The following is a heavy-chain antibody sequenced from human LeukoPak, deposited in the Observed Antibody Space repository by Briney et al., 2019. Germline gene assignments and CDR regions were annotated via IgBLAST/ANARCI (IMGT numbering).Heavy chain of an antibody. CDR1: GYTFTSYY. Sequence: ASVKVSCKASGYTFTSYYMHWVRQAPGQGLEWMGIINPSGGSTSYAQKFQGRVTMTRDTSTSTAYMELRSLRSDDTAVYYCARDYNQVWNDVIPFDYWGQGTLVTVSS. D-gene: IGHD1-1*01. J-gene: IGHJ4*02. CDR2: INPSGGST. V-gene: IGHV1-46*01. CDR3: ARDYNQVWNDVIPFDY.